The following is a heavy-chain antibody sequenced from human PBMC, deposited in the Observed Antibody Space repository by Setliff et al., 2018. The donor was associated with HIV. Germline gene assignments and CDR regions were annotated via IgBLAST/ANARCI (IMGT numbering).Heavy chain of an antibody. CDR3: ARHLTGRLFDS. J-gene: IGHJ5*01. CDR2: IYYRGAT. Sequence: SETLSLTCTVSGDSIDSPSFYWGWIRQSPGKGLEWIASIYYRGATYYNPSLKSRVTVSLDTSKNQFSLTLTSMTATDTAVYYCARHLTGRLFDSWGQGTLVTVSS. V-gene: IGHV4-39*01. CDR1: GDSIDSPSFY.